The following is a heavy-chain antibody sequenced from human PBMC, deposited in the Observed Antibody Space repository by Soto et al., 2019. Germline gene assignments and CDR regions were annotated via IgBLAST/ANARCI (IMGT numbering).Heavy chain of an antibody. CDR3: ARRAYYGGYSPYYFDY. Sequence: LKISCKVSGYSFISYWIGWVRQMPGKGLEWMGIIYPGDSYTRYSPSFQGQVTISVDKSISTAYLQWSSLKASDSAMSYCARRAYYGGYSPYYFDYWGQGTLVTVSS. CDR2: IYPGDSYT. J-gene: IGHJ4*02. V-gene: IGHV5-51*01. CDR1: GYSFISYW. D-gene: IGHD3-10*01.